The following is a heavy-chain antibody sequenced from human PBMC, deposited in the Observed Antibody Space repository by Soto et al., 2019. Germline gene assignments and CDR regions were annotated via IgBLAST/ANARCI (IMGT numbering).Heavy chain of an antibody. J-gene: IGHJ5*02. Sequence: GGSLRLSCAASGFTFSSYVIHWVRQAPGKGLEWVALISTDGTDKYYPDSVRGRFTISRDNSKNTLYLQMNSLRAEDTAVYYCARDGGYCSGGSCNWFDPWGQGTLVTVSS. D-gene: IGHD2-15*01. CDR3: ARDGGYCSGGSCNWFDP. CDR2: ISTDGTDK. V-gene: IGHV3-30*14. CDR1: GFTFSSYV.